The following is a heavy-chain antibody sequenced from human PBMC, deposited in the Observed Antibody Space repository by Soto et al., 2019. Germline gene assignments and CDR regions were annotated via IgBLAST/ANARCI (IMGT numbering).Heavy chain of an antibody. CDR2: IYYSGST. V-gene: IGHV4-31*03. CDR3: ARERTVGWFDP. CDR1: GGSISSGGYY. D-gene: IGHD4-17*01. J-gene: IGHJ5*02. Sequence: QVQLQESGPGLVKPSQTLSLTCTVSGGSISSGGYYWSWIRQHPGKGLEWIGYIYYSGSTYYNPSLKSRVTRSVDTSQNQFSLKLSSVTAADTAVDYGARERTVGWFDPWGQGTLVTVSS.